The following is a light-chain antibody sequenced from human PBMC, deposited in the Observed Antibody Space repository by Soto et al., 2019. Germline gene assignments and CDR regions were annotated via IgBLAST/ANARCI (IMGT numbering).Light chain of an antibody. CDR3: QQYNNWPPWT. CDR1: QSVSSN. Sequence: EIVMTQSPATLSVSPGERATLSCRASQSVSSNLAWYQQKPGQAPRLLIYGASTRATGIPARFSGSESGTEFTLTISRLQSEDFAVYYCQQYNNWPPWTFGQGTKVEIK. J-gene: IGKJ1*01. V-gene: IGKV3-15*01. CDR2: GAS.